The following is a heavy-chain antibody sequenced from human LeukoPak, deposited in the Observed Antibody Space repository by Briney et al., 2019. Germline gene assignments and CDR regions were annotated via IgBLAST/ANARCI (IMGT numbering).Heavy chain of an antibody. CDR2: ISGSGGST. J-gene: IGHJ4*02. V-gene: IGHV3-23*01. CDR3: AKAKYNYGQGILDY. CDR1: RFTFSSYW. D-gene: IGHD5-18*01. Sequence: GGSLRLSCAASRFTFSSYWMSWVRQAPGKGLEWVSAISGSGGSTYYADSVKGRFTVSRDNSKNTLYVQMNSLRAEDTAIYYCAKAKYNYGQGILDYWGQGTLVTVSS.